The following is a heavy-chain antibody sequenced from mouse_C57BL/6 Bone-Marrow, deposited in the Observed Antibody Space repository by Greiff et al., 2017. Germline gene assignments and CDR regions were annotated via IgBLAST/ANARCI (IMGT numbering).Heavy chain of an antibody. J-gene: IGHJ3*01. CDR1: GFTFSSYA. CDR3: ERYCSISWFAY. CDR2: ISDGGSYT. V-gene: IGHV5-4*01. D-gene: IGHD1-1*01. Sequence: EVQVVESGGGLVKPGGSLKLSCAASGFTFSSYAMSWVRQTPEKRLEWVATISDGGSYTYYPDNVKGRFTLARDNAKNNLYLQMSHLKSEDTAMCYCERYCSISWFAYWGQGTVVTGSA.